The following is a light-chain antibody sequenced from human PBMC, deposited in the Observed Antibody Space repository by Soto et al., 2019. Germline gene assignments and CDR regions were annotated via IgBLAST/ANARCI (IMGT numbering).Light chain of an antibody. J-gene: IGKJ1*01. CDR2: DAS. CDR3: QQRSNWPSGT. Sequence: EIVLTQSPATLSLSPGERATLSCRASQSVSSYLAWYQQKPGQAPRLLIYDASNRATGIPARFSGSGSGTDFTLTISSLEPEDIAVYYCQQRSNWPSGTFGQGTKV. V-gene: IGKV3-11*01. CDR1: QSVSSY.